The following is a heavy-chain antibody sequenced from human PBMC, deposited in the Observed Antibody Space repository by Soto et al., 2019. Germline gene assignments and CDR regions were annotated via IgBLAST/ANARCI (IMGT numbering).Heavy chain of an antibody. V-gene: IGHV4-34*02. CDR3: ARVSVPAARSFDY. J-gene: IGHJ4*02. Sequence: QVQLQQWGAGLLKPSETLSLTCAVYGGSFSGYYWSWIRQPPGKGLEWIGEINHSGRTNYNPSPKSRVTISVDTSKDQCSLKLSSVPAADTAVYYCARVSVPAARSFDYWGQGTQVTVSS. CDR2: INHSGRT. CDR1: GGSFSGYY. D-gene: IGHD2-2*01.